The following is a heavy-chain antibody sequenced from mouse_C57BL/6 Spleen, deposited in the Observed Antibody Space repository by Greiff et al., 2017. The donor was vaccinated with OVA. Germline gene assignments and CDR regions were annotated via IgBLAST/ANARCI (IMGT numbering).Heavy chain of an antibody. Sequence: EVQLQQSGPELVKPGASVKISCKASGYTFTDYYMNWVKQSHGKSLEWIGDINPNNGGTSYNQKFKGKATLTVDKSSSTAYMELRSLTSEDSAVYYCASPGYYELYYFDYWGQGTTLTVSS. CDR3: ASPGYYELYYFDY. CDR1: GYTFTDYY. D-gene: IGHD2-3*01. V-gene: IGHV1-26*01. CDR2: INPNNGGT. J-gene: IGHJ2*01.